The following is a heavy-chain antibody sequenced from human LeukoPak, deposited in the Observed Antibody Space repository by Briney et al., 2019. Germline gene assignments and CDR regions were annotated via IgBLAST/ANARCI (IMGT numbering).Heavy chain of an antibody. V-gene: IGHV3-7*01. CDR3: ARFVDCSSTSCFVDY. CDR2: IKQDGSEK. Sequence: GRSLRLSCITSGFTFGDYGLSWVRQAPGKGLEGVANIKQDGSEKYYVDSVKGRFTISRDNAKNSLYLQMNSLRAEDTAVYYCARFVDCSSTSCFVDYWGQGTLVTVSS. CDR1: GFTFGDYG. D-gene: IGHD2-2*01. J-gene: IGHJ4*02.